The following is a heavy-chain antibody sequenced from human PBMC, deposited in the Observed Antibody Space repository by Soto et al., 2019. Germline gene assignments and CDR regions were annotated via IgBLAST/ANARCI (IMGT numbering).Heavy chain of an antibody. Sequence: ASVKVSCKASGYTFTTYYIHWVRQAPGQGLEWMGVINPSGGNTNYAERFQGRVTMASDTYTSTVYMELSSLRTDDTAVYYCARSRAAAPPRVGMDVWGQGTTVTVSS. CDR2: INPSGGNT. CDR1: GYTFTTYY. CDR3: ARSRAAAPPRVGMDV. D-gene: IGHD6-13*01. J-gene: IGHJ6*02. V-gene: IGHV1-46*01.